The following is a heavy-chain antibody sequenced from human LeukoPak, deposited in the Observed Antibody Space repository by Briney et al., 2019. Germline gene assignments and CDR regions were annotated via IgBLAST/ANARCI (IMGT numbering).Heavy chain of an antibody. Sequence: GGSLRLSCAASGFTFSIYSLNWVRQAPGKGLEWVSSNGSSDSYIYYADSVKGRFTISRDNAKNSLYLQMNSLRAEDTAVYYCAKGGVVMPFDYWGQGTLVTVSS. CDR2: NGSSDSYI. V-gene: IGHV3-21*04. J-gene: IGHJ4*02. CDR3: AKGGVVMPFDY. CDR1: GFTFSIYS. D-gene: IGHD3-3*01.